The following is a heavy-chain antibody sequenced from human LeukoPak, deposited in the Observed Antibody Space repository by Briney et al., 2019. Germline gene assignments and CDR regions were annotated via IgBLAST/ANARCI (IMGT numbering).Heavy chain of an antibody. V-gene: IGHV1-69*04. D-gene: IGHD6-19*01. CDR3: ARDLSWVAGILDY. CDR1: GGTFSSYT. Sequence: SVKVSCKASGGTFSSYTISWVRQAPGQGLEWMGRIIPILGIANYAQKFQGRVTITADKSTSTAYMELSSLRSEDTAVYYCARDLSWVAGILDYWGQGTLATVSS. CDR2: IIPILGIA. J-gene: IGHJ4*02.